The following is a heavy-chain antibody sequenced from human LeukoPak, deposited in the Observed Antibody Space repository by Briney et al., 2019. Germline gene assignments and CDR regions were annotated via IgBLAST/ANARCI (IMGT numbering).Heavy chain of an antibody. CDR3: VAAGTFDY. CDR1: GFMFSSSW. Sequence: GGSLRLSCAASGFMFSSSWMAWVRQAPGKGLEWVANIKEDGSDKNYVDSMKGRFTISRDNTKNTLYLQMNTLRAEDTAVYCCVAAGTFDYWGQGALVTVSS. V-gene: IGHV3-7*01. J-gene: IGHJ4*02. D-gene: IGHD6-13*01. CDR2: IKEDGSDK.